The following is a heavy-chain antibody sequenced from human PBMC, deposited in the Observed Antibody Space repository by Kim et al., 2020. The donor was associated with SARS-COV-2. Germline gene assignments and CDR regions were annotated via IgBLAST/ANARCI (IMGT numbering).Heavy chain of an antibody. Sequence: GGSLRLSCAASGFTFSSYGMHWVRQAPGKGLEWVAVISYDGSNKNYVDSVKGRFIISRDNSKNTLYLQMNSLRAEDTAVYYCARDIASYSSGWIYYYYGMDVWGQGTTVTVSS. J-gene: IGHJ6*02. V-gene: IGHV3-30*04. D-gene: IGHD6-19*01. CDR3: ARDIASYSSGWIYYYYGMDV. CDR2: ISYDGSNK. CDR1: GFTFSSYG.